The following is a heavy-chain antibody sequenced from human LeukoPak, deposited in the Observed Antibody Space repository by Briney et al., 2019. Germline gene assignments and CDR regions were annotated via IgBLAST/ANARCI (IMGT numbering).Heavy chain of an antibody. Sequence: PGGSLRLSCAASGFIFSSYVVNWVRQAPGKGLEWVSTISGSGGSTHYADSVKGRFTISRDNSKNTLYLQMSSLRAEDTAVYYCAKDRGRYYDSSGFYWGYYFDSWGRGIPVIVST. J-gene: IGHJ4*02. D-gene: IGHD3-22*01. CDR3: AKDRGRYYDSSGFYWGYYFDS. CDR1: GFIFSSYV. CDR2: ISGSGGST. V-gene: IGHV3-23*01.